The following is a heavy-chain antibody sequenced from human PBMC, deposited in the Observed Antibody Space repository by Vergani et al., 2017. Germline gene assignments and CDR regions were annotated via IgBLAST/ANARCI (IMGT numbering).Heavy chain of an antibody. D-gene: IGHD5-18*01. CDR3: ARSLSGYSYGSIDLDY. Sequence: QVQLVESGGGLVKPGGSLRLSCAASGFTFSDYYMSWIRQAPGKGLEWVSYISSSSSYTNYADSVKGRFTISRDNAKNTLYLQINSLRAEDTAVYYCARSLSGYSYGSIDLDYWGQGTLVTVSS. CDR2: ISSSSSYT. CDR1: GFTFSDYY. J-gene: IGHJ4*02. V-gene: IGHV3-11*05.